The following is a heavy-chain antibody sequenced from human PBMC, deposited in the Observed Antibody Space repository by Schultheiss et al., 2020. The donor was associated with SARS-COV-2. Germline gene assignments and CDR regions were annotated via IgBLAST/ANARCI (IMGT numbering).Heavy chain of an antibody. D-gene: IGHD5-18*01. CDR1: GGSISSGGYY. Sequence: SETLSLTCTVSGGSISSGGYYWSWIRQPPGKGLEWIGEINHSGSTNYNPSLKSRVTISVDTSKNQFSLKLSSVTAADTAVYYCARGAGYSYGYPTYWYFDLWGRGTLVTVSS. V-gene: IGHV4-61*08. CDR3: ARGAGYSYGYPTYWYFDL. CDR2: INHSGST. J-gene: IGHJ2*01.